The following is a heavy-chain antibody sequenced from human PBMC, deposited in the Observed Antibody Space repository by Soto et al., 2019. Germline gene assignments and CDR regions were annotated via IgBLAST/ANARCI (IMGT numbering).Heavy chain of an antibody. CDR2: IKPDGSGK. D-gene: IGHD1-7*01. V-gene: IGHV3-7*01. Sequence: GGSLRLSCAASGLTFRSNWMSWVRQAPGRGLEWVANIKPDGSGKYYLDSVRGRFTISRDNAENSLFQQRDSLRVEDTAVEYGARGVGVQELNYRGQGTRVTVSS. CDR3: ARGVGVQELNY. J-gene: IGHJ4*02. CDR1: GLTFRSNW.